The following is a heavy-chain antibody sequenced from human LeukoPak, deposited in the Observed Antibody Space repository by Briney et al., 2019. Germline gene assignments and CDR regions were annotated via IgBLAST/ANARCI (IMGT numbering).Heavy chain of an antibody. D-gene: IGHD5-18*01. CDR2: ISAYNGNT. J-gene: IGHJ6*02. Sequence: ASVKVSCKASGYTFTSYGISWVRQAPGQGLEWMGWISAYNGNTNYAQKLQGRVTMTTDTSTSTAYMELGSLRSDDTAVYYCARDPDTAMVTGYYGMDVWGQGTTVTVSS. CDR3: ARDPDTAMVTGYYGMDV. CDR1: GYTFTSYG. V-gene: IGHV1-18*01.